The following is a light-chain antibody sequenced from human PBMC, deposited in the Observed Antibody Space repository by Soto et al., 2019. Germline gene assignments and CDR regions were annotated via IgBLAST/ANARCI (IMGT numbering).Light chain of an antibody. CDR1: SSDVGGYNY. J-gene: IGLJ2*01. Sequence: QSVLTQPASVSGSPGQSITISCTGTSSDVGGYNYVSWYQQHPGKAPKLMIYDVSNRPSGVSNRFSGSKSGNTASLTISGLQAEDEADYYCSSYTSSSTLGVFGGGPKLTVL. CDR3: SSYTSSSTLGV. CDR2: DVS. V-gene: IGLV2-14*01.